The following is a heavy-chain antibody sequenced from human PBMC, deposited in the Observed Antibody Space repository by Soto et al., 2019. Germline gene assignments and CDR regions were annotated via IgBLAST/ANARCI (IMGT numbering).Heavy chain of an antibody. J-gene: IGHJ4*02. CDR3: AKGLGFPDYYFDY. CDR2: ISSSSDST. CDR1: GFTFSSDA. D-gene: IGHD2-21*01. Sequence: GGSLRLSCAASGFTFSSDAMSWVRQAPGKGLEWVSAISSSSDSTYNADSVKGRFTISRDNSKNTLYLQMNSLRVEDTAVYYCAKGLGFPDYYFDYWGQGTLVTVSS. V-gene: IGHV3-23*01.